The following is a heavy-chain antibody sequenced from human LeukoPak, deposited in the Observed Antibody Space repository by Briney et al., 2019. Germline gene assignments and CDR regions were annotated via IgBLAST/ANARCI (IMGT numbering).Heavy chain of an antibody. V-gene: IGHV3-23*01. CDR3: AKARSSGWYSPACMDV. CDR1: GFTFSSSA. J-gene: IGHJ6*02. Sequence: PGGSLRLSCAASGFTFSSSAMSWVRQAPGKGLEWVAAISDTGRLSYCADSVNGRFTISRDNSKNTLSLQMNSLRAEDTAVYYCAKARSSGWYSPACMDVWGQGTTVTISS. D-gene: IGHD6-19*01. CDR2: ISDTGRLS.